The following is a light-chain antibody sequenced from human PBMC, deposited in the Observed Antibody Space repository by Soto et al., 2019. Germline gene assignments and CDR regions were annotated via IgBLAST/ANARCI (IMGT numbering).Light chain of an antibody. J-gene: IGKJ5*01. V-gene: IGKV2D-29*02. CDR2: EVS. CDR3: MQSTQLPPT. Sequence: DIVMTQTPLSLPVTPGEPASISCGSSQSLLHITGETFLFWYLQKPGQSPQLLIYEVSTRVSGVPDRFSGSGSGTDFTLEISRVETDDVGIYYCMQSTQLPPTFGQGTRLEI. CDR1: QSLLHITGETF.